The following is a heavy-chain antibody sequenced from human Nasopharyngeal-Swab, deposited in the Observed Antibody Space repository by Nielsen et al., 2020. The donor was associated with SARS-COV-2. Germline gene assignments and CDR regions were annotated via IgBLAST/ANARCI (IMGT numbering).Heavy chain of an antibody. V-gene: IGHV3-7*01. J-gene: IGHJ3*02. CDR2: IKHNGSSE. Sequence: REGPGGGLECGANIKHNGSSEFYVDSVKGRFTILRDNAKNSLYLQMYSLRVEDTAVCYCARERNWGGDFDIWGQGTLVTVSS. CDR3: ARERNWGGDFDI. D-gene: IGHD2-21*01.